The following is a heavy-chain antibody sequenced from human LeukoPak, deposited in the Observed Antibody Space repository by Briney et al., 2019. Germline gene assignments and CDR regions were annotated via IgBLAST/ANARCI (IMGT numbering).Heavy chain of an antibody. CDR1: GGSISNYY. D-gene: IGHD4-17*01. V-gene: IGHV4-59*01. Sequence: SETLSLTCTVSGGSISNYYWSWIRQPPEKGPEWIGYIHYSGSTNYNPSLKSRVTISVDTSKNQFSLKLSSVTAADTAVYYCARDGGSMTTTFDYWGQGTLVTVSS. CDR2: IHYSGST. J-gene: IGHJ4*02. CDR3: ARDGGSMTTTFDY.